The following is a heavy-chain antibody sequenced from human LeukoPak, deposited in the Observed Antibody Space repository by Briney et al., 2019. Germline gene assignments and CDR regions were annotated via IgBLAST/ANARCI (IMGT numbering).Heavy chain of an antibody. V-gene: IGHV3-13*01. CDR2: IGTTGDT. CDR3: ARALYYDSSGYYLDY. Sequence: GGSLRLSCAASGFTFSSYDMHWVRQATGKGLEWVSAIGTTGDTYYPGSVKGRFTISRENAKNSLYLQMNSLRAGDTAVYYCARALYYDSSGYYLDYWGQGTLVTVSS. J-gene: IGHJ4*02. D-gene: IGHD3-22*01. CDR1: GFTFSSYD.